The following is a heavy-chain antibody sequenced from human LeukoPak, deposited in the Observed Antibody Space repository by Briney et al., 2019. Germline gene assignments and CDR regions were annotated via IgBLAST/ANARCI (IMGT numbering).Heavy chain of an antibody. J-gene: IGHJ4*02. CDR3: ARVGIAVASPFLDY. V-gene: IGHV4-61*01. Sequence: SETLSLTCTVSGGSVSSGSYYWTWIRQPPGKGLEWIGYIYYSGTTNYNPSLKSRVTISVDTSKNQFSLKLGSVTAADTAVYYCARVGIAVASPFLDYWGQGTLVTVSS. CDR1: GGSVSSGSYY. CDR2: IYYSGTT. D-gene: IGHD6-19*01.